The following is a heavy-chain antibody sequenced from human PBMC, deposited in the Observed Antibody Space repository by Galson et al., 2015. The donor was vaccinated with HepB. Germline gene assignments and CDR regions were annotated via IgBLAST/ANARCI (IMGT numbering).Heavy chain of an antibody. V-gene: IGHV1-2*02. J-gene: IGHJ6*03. CDR2: INTKNGGT. CDR1: GYTFTDYY. D-gene: IGHD2-2*01. CDR3: ARGRDQLATFYYYYYMDV. Sequence: SVKVSCKASGYTFTDYYIHWVRQAPGQGLEWMGWINTKNGGTIYAQKFKGRVTMTRDTSFSIAYMELNRLTSDDTAIYYCARGRDQLATFYYYYYMDVGGKGTSVVV.